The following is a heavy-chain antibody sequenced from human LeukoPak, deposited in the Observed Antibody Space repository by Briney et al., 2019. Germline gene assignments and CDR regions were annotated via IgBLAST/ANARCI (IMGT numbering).Heavy chain of an antibody. D-gene: IGHD3-22*01. CDR3: ARDPSGDSSGYPFDY. CDR1: GYTFTGYY. J-gene: IGHJ4*02. V-gene: IGHV1-2*02. Sequence: GASVKVSCKASGYTFTGYYMHWVRQAPGQGLEWMGWINPNSGGTNYAQKFQGRVTMTRDTSMELSRLRSDDTAMYYCARDPSGDSSGYPFDYWGQGTLVTVSS. CDR2: INPNSGGT.